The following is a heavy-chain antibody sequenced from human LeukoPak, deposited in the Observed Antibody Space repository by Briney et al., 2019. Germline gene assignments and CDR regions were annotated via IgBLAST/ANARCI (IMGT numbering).Heavy chain of an antibody. Sequence: SETLSLTCAVYGGSFSGYYWSWIRQPPGKGREWIGEINHSGSTNYNPSLKRRVTIAVDTSKSQFAQKLSSGNAADTAVYYCARRGRGYCSSTSCYRAGAFDIWGQGTMVTVSS. CDR2: INHSGST. J-gene: IGHJ3*02. V-gene: IGHV4-34*01. D-gene: IGHD2-2*02. CDR1: GGSFSGYY. CDR3: ARRGRGYCSSTSCYRAGAFDI.